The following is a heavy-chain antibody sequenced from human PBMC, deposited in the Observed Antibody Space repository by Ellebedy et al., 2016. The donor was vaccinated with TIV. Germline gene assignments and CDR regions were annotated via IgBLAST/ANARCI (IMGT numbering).Heavy chain of an antibody. D-gene: IGHD1-1*01. CDR3: VRAHDQDFDY. Sequence: AASVKVSCKAPGDTISSYYMHWARRAPGQGLEWMGIINPSGDGTNYAQEFQGRVTMTRDTSTSTVYMELSSLRSEDTAMYYCVRAHDQDFDYWGQGTLSASP. CDR1: GDTISSYY. J-gene: IGHJ4*02. V-gene: IGHV1-46*01. CDR2: INPSGDGT.